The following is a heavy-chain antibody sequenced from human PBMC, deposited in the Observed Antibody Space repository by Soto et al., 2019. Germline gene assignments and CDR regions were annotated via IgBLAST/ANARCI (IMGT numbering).Heavy chain of an antibody. J-gene: IGHJ4*02. CDR2: IFYGAST. CDR3: VRHQRRDWINY. CDR1: GGSISSGSYY. V-gene: IGHV4-39*01. Sequence: SSETLSLTCTVSGGSISSGSYYWGWIRQPPGKGLEWIGSIFYGASTYYNPSLKSRVTISVDTSANQFSLKLSSVTAADTAVHYCVRHQRRDWINYWGQGTLVTVSS. D-gene: IGHD2-2*03.